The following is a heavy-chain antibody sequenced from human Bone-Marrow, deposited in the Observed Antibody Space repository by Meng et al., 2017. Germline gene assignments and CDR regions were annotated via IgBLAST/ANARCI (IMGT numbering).Heavy chain of an antibody. D-gene: IGHD1-26*01. CDR2: TNSDGSST. J-gene: IGHJ4*02. CDR1: GFTFSSYW. CDR3: ASSPLLSYNY. Sequence: VPRVECGGGLVQSGGSRRLSCAGAGFTFSSYWMHWVRQAPGKGLVWVSRTNSDGSSTSYADSVKGRFTISRDNAKNTLYLQMNSLRAEDTAVYYCASSPLLSYNYWGQGTLVTVSS. V-gene: IGHV3-74*01.